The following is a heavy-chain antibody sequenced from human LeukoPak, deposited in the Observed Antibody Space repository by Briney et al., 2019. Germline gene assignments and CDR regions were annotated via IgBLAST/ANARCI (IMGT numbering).Heavy chain of an antibody. CDR1: GFTFSSYS. D-gene: IGHD3-3*01. J-gene: IGHJ6*03. Sequence: GGSLRLSCAASGFTFSSYSMNWVRQAPGKGLEWVSSISSSSSYIYYADSVKGRFTISRDNAKNSLYLQMNSLRAEDTAVYYCARGFPGSYYIDVWGKGTTVTVSS. CDR3: ARGFPGSYYIDV. V-gene: IGHV3-21*01. CDR2: ISSSSSYI.